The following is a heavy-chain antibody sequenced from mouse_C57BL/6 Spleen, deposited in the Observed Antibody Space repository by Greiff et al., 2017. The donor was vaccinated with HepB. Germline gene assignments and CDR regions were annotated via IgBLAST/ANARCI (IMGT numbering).Heavy chain of an antibody. V-gene: IGHV1-50*01. J-gene: IGHJ1*03. CDR3: ASSITTVVDWYFDV. D-gene: IGHD1-1*01. CDR2: IDPSDSYT. CDR1: GYTFTSYW. Sequence: QVQLQQPGAELVKPGASVKLSCKASGYTFTSYWMQWVKQRPGQGLEWIGEIDPSDSYTNYNQKFKGKATLTVDTSSSTAYMQLSSLTSEDSAVYYCASSITTVVDWYFDVWGTGTTVTVAS.